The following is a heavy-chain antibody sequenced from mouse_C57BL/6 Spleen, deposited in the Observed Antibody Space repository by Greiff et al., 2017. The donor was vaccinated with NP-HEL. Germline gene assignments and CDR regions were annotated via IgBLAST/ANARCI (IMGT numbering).Heavy chain of an antibody. Sequence: QVQLQQSGAELVRPGTSVKVSCKASGYAFTNYLIEWVKQRPGQGLEWIGVINPGRGGTNYNEKFKGKATLTADKSSSTAYMQLSSLTSEDSAVYFCARSFITTVVAFDYWGQGTTLTVSS. CDR3: ARSFITTVVAFDY. V-gene: IGHV1-54*01. CDR1: GYAFTNYL. D-gene: IGHD1-1*01. J-gene: IGHJ2*01. CDR2: INPGRGGT.